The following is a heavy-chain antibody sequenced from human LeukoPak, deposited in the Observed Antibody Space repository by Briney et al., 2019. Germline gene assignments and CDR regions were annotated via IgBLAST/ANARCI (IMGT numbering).Heavy chain of an antibody. Sequence: SETLSLTCAVYGGSFSGYYWSWIRQPPGKGLEWIGEINHSGSTNYNPSLKSRVTISVDTSKNQFSLKLSSVAAADTAVYYCARGRGGTNWFDPWGQGTLVTVSS. CDR3: ARGRGGTNWFDP. D-gene: IGHD2-15*01. CDR2: INHSGST. J-gene: IGHJ5*02. CDR1: GGSFSGYY. V-gene: IGHV4-34*01.